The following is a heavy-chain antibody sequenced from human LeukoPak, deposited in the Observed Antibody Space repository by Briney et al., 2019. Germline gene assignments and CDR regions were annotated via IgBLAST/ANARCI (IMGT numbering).Heavy chain of an antibody. CDR1: GYTFTSYA. V-gene: IGHV1-3*01. CDR2: LNAANGNS. CDR3: ARDGKHIAVPGVRYPMDV. J-gene: IGHJ6*02. D-gene: IGHD6-19*01. Sequence: ASVKVSCKASGYTFTSYAMHWVRQAPGQRLEWMGRLNAANGNSQYSQKFQDRDTITSDSSANTAYMEFSSLRSEDSAVYYCARDGKHIAVPGVRYPMDVWGQGTTVTVS.